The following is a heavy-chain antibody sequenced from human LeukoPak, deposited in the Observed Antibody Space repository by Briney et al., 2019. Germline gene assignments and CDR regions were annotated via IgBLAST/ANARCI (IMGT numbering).Heavy chain of an antibody. V-gene: IGHV3-7*05. Sequence: GGSLRLSCEASGFTFSNYWMNWVRPAPGKGLEWVANIKTDGSETYYVDSVKGRFTISRDNAKNSVYLQMNSLRAEDTAIYYCARTGKFDSWGQGTLVTVSA. J-gene: IGHJ5*01. CDR1: GFTFSNYW. CDR2: IKTDGSET. CDR3: ARTGKFDS.